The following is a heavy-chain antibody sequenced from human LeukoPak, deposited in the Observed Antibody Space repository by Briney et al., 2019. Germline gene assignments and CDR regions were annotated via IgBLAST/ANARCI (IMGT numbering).Heavy chain of an antibody. D-gene: IGHD1-1*01. V-gene: IGHV3-53*01. CDR1: GFTVSSNY. CDR2: IYSGGRT. J-gene: IGHJ3*01. Sequence: GGSLRLSCAASGFTVSSNYMSWVRQVPGKGLDWVSVIYSGGRTYYADSVKGRFTISRDNSKNTLYLQMNSLRAEDTAVYYCAGNSGDDAFDLWGQGTMVTVSS. CDR3: AGNSGDDAFDL.